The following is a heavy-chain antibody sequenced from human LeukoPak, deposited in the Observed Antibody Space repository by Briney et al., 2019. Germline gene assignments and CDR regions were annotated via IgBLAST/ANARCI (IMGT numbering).Heavy chain of an antibody. V-gene: IGHV3-30*02. CDR3: AKDPQYSGSYRARYYFDY. J-gene: IGHJ4*02. D-gene: IGHD1-26*01. CDR2: IRYKGDDK. CDR1: GFTFSHYG. Sequence: PGGSLRLSCAASGFTFSHYGMHWVRQAPGKGLEWVAFIRYKGDDKFYADSVKGRFTISRDNSKNTLSLQMNSLRAEDTAVYYCAKDPQYSGSYRARYYFDYWGQGTLVTVSS.